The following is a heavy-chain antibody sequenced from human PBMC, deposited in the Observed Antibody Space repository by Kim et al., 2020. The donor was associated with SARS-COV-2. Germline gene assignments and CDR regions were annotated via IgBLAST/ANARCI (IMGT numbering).Heavy chain of an antibody. CDR3: ARLGHSGSYYELSYWFDP. CDR2: IYYSGST. V-gene: IGHV4-39*01. Sequence: SETLSLTCTVSGGSISSSSYYWGWIRQPPGKGLEWIGSIYYSGSTYYNPSLKSRVTISVDTSKNQFSLKLSSVTAADTAVYYCARLGHSGSYYELSYWFDPWGQGTLVTVSS. J-gene: IGHJ5*02. CDR1: GGSISSSSYY. D-gene: IGHD1-26*01.